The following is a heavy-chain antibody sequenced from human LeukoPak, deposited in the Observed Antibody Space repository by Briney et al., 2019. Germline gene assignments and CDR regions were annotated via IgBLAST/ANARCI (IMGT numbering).Heavy chain of an antibody. D-gene: IGHD2-2*01. CDR2: ISYDGSNK. J-gene: IGHJ4*02. CDR1: GFTFSNYV. CDR3: AKCRSLSPAAAINY. V-gene: IGHV3-30*18. Sequence: GGSLRLSCAASGFTFSNYVMHWVRQAPGKGMEWVAVISYDGSNKYYADSVKGRFTISRDNSKNTLYLQMNSLRADDTAVYYCAKCRSLSPAAAINYSGQGTLVTVSS.